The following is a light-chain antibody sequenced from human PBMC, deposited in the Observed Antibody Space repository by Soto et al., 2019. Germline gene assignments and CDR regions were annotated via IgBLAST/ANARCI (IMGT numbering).Light chain of an antibody. CDR2: EVS. Sequence: LTQPASVSGSPGQSITISCTGTSSDVGGYNYVSWYQQHPGKAPKLMIYEVSNRPSGVSNRFSGSKSGNTASLTISGLQAEDEADYYCSSYTSSSTTYVFGTGTKVTVL. CDR1: SSDVGGYNY. CDR3: SSYTSSSTTYV. J-gene: IGLJ1*01. V-gene: IGLV2-14*01.